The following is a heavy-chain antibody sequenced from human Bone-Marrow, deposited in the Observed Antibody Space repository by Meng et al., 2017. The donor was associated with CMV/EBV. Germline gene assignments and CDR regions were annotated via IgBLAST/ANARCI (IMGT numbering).Heavy chain of an antibody. V-gene: IGHV3-74*01. Sequence: GGSLRLSCAASGFTFSSYWMHWVRQAPGKGLVWVSRINSDGSSTSYADSVKGRFTISRDNAKNTLYLQMNSLRAEDTAVYYCAREGLLYSDPFDYWGQGTLVTVPS. D-gene: IGHD3-3*01. CDR2: INSDGSST. J-gene: IGHJ4*02. CDR1: GFTFSSYW. CDR3: AREGLLYSDPFDY.